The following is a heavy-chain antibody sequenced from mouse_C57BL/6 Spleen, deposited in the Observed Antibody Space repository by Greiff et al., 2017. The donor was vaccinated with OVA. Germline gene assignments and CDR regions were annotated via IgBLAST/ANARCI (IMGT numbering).Heavy chain of an antibody. CDR3: ATHYGSSYVPSWFAY. V-gene: IGHV3-6*01. J-gene: IGHJ3*01. CDR1: GYSITSGYY. Sequence: DVKLQESGPGLVKPSQSLSLTCSVTGYSITSGYYWKWIRQFPGNKVEWMGYISYDGSNNYNPSLKNRISITRDTSKNQFFLKLNSVTTVDTATYYCATHYGSSYVPSWFAYWGQGTLVTVSA. D-gene: IGHD1-1*01. CDR2: ISYDGSN.